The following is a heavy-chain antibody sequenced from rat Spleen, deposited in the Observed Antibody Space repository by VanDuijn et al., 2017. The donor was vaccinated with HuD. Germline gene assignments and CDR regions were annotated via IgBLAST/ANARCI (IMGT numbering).Heavy chain of an antibody. CDR3: TRGGEPRS. Sequence: EVQLVESGGGLVQPGRSLKLSCVASGFTFNNYWMTWIRQAPGKGLEWVASITNTGDSTYYPDAVKDRFTISRDNAKSTLNLQVSSLRSEDTATYYWTRGGEPRSWGQGVMVTVSS. CDR1: GFTFNNYW. V-gene: IGHV5-31*01. J-gene: IGHJ2*01. CDR2: ITNTGDST.